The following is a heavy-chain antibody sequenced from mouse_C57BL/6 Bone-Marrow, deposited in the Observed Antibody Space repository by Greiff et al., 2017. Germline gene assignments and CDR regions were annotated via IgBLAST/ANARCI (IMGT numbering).Heavy chain of an antibody. CDR2: IYPGDGDP. CDR3: ARMGCAMDY. J-gene: IGHJ4*01. V-gene: IGHV1-80*01. Sequence: VQLKQSGAELVKPGASVKISCKASGYAFSSYWMNWVKPRPGKGLEWIGQIYPGDGDPNYNGKFKGKATLTADNSSSTAYRQRSSLTSEDYAVYFCARMGCAMDYWGQGTSVTVSS. CDR1: GYAFSSYW.